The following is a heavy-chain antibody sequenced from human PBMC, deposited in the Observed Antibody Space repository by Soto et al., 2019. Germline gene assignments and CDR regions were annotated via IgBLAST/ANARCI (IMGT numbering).Heavy chain of an antibody. J-gene: IGHJ2*01. V-gene: IGHV3-30-3*01. Sequence: QVQLVESGGGVVQPGRSLRLSCAASGFTFSSYAMHWVRQAPGKGLEWVAVISYDGSNKYYADSVKGRFTISRDNSKNTLYLQMNSLRAEDTAVYYCSGDYDSSGRGLGCSPGAGWYFHLWGRGTLVTVSS. CDR3: SGDYDSSGRGLGCSPGAGWYFHL. CDR1: GFTFSSYA. CDR2: ISYDGSNK. D-gene: IGHD3-22*01.